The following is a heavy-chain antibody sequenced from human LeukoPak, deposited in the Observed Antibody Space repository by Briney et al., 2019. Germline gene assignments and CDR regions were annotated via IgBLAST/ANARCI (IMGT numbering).Heavy chain of an antibody. CDR3: ARAPLGRPDYYGMDV. CDR1: GYTFTSYD. CDR2: MNPNSGNT. V-gene: IGHV1-8*01. J-gene: IGHJ6*02. Sequence: ASVKVSCKASGYTFTSYDINWVRQAPGQGLEWVGWMNPNSGNTGYAQKFQGRVTMTRNTSISTVYMELSSLRSEDTAVYYCARAPLGRPDYYGMDVWGQGTTVTVSS. D-gene: IGHD1-26*01.